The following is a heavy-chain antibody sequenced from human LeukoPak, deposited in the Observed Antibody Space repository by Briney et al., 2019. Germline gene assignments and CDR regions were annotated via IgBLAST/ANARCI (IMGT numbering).Heavy chain of an antibody. CDR1: GGSISSGSYY. D-gene: IGHD3-16*01. V-gene: IGHV4-61*02. Sequence: TSQTLSLTCTVSGGSISSGSYYWSWIRQPAGKGLEWIGRIYTSGSTNYNPSLKSRVTISVDTSKNQFSLKLSSVTAADTAVYYCASGVPSGYYFDYWGQGTLVTVSS. CDR2: IYTSGST. J-gene: IGHJ4*02. CDR3: ASGVPSGYYFDY.